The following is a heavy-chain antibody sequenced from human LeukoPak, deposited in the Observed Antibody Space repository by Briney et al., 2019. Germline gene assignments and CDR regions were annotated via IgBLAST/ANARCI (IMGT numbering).Heavy chain of an antibody. CDR2: ISSRSGTI. Sequence: GGSLRLSCAASGFTLSSHTTNWVRQAPGKGLEWVSYISSRSGTIYYADSVKGRFTISRDNAKNSLYLQMNSLRDEDTAVYYCARANYGDYVFDYWGQGTLVTVSS. V-gene: IGHV3-48*02. D-gene: IGHD4-17*01. CDR3: ARANYGDYVFDY. J-gene: IGHJ4*02. CDR1: GFTLSSHT.